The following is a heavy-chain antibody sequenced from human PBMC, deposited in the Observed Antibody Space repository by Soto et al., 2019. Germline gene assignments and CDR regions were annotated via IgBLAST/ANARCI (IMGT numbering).Heavy chain of an antibody. V-gene: IGHV1-46*03. J-gene: IGHJ6*02. CDR2: INPSGGST. CDR3: ARGGVGGGYYYYGMDG. Sequence: ASVKVSCKASGYTFTSYYMHWVRQAPGQGLEWMGIINPSGGSTSYAQKFQGRVTMTRDTSTSTVYMELSSLRSEDTAVYCCARGGVGGGYYYYGMDGWGQGTTVTVSS. CDR1: GYTFTSYY. D-gene: IGHD3-16*01.